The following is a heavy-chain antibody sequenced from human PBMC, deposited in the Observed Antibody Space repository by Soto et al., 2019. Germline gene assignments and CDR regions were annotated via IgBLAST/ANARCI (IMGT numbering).Heavy chain of an antibody. D-gene: IGHD6-13*01. V-gene: IGHV4-39*01. CDR3: ARHTVIAAAAPGRY. J-gene: IGHJ4*02. Sequence: QLQLQESGPGLVNPSETLSLTCSVSGGSISSSGYYWGWIRQPPGMGLEWIGSFYYSGSTYSNPSLKRRVTISVDTSKNQFSLKLCSVTAADTGVYYCARHTVIAAAAPGRYWGQGTLVTVSS. CDR1: GGSISSSGYY. CDR2: FYYSGST.